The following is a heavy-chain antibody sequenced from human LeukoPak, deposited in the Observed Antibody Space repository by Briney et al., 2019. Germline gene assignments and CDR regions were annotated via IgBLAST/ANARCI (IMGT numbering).Heavy chain of an antibody. J-gene: IGHJ4*02. CDR3: AKAKVGATSLAYFDY. Sequence: GGSLRLSCAASGFTFSSYGMHWVRQAPGKGLEWVAVISYDGSNKYYADSVKGRFTISRDNSKNTLYLQMNSLRAEDTAVYYCAKAKVGATSLAYFDYWGQGTLVTVSS. CDR1: GFTFSSYG. CDR2: ISYDGSNK. V-gene: IGHV3-30*18. D-gene: IGHD1-26*01.